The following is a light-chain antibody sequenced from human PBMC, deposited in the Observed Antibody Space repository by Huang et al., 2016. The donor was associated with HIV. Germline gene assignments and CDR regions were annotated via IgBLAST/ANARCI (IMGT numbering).Light chain of an antibody. CDR3: QQTDRFSIT. V-gene: IGKV1-12*01. J-gene: IGKJ5*01. CDR1: QDISSY. CDR2: ATS. Sequence: DIQMTQSPSSVSVSVGERVTITCRASQDISSYVAWYQQKPGKAPKLLIYATSTLQSGVPSRFSGSSSGTEFTLTISSLQPEDFATYYCQQTDRFSITFGQGTRLEMK.